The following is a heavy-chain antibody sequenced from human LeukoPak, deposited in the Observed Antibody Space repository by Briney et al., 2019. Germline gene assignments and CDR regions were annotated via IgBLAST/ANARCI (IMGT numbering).Heavy chain of an antibody. D-gene: IGHD4/OR15-4a*01. CDR3: ARRAGAYSHPYDY. Sequence: SGGSLRLSCAASGFTFSSYAMSWVRQAPGKGLEWVSGISGSDGSTNYADSVKGRFTISRDNSKNTLYLQMNSLRAEDTAVYYCARRAGAYSHPYDYWGQGTLVTVSS. V-gene: IGHV3-23*01. J-gene: IGHJ4*02. CDR1: GFTFSSYA. CDR2: ISGSDGST.